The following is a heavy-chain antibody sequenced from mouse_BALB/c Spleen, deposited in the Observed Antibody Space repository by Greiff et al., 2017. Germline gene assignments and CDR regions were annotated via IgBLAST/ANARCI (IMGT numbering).Heavy chain of an antibody. Sequence: EVQLQESGGDLVKPGGSLKLSCAASGFTFSSYGMSWVRQTPDKRLEWVATISSGGSYTYYPDSVKGRFTISRDNAKNTLYLQMSSLKSEDTAMYYCARRSYDGYYVPFDYWGQGTTLTVSA. D-gene: IGHD2-3*01. V-gene: IGHV5-6*01. CDR2: ISSGGSYT. J-gene: IGHJ2*01. CDR1: GFTFSSYG. CDR3: ARRSYDGYYVPFDY.